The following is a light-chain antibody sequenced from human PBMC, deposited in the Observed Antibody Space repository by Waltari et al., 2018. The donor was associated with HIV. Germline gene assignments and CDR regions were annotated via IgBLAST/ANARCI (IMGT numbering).Light chain of an antibody. J-gene: IGKJ1*01. Sequence: EIVMTQSPATLSVSSGERATLSCRASQSVSSNLAWYQQKPGQAPRLLIYGASTRATVIPARFSGSWSGTEFTLTISSLQSEDFAIYYCQQYYNWPRTFGQGTKVEIK. CDR1: QSVSSN. CDR2: GAS. CDR3: QQYYNWPRT. V-gene: IGKV3-15*01.